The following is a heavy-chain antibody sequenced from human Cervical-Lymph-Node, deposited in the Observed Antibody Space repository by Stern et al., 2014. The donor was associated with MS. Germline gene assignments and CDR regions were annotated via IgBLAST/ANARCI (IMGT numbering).Heavy chain of an antibody. D-gene: IGHD3-10*01. CDR3: ARGAGWFDP. CDR1: GGSISSYY. CDR2: IYYSGST. J-gene: IGHJ5*02. V-gene: IGHV4-59*01. Sequence: QLQLQESGPGLVKPSETLSLTCTVSGGSISSYYWRWIRQPPGQGLEWIGYIYYSGSTTHYTSLKSGITIIAEQSTNQIALKVSTVTAADTAVYYCARGAGWFDPWGQGTLVTVSS.